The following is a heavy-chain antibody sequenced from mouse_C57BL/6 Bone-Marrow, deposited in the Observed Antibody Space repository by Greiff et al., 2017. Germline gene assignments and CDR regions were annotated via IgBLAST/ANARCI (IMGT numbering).Heavy chain of an antibody. Sequence: VQLQQSGAELVKPGASVKLSCPASGFNIKDYYMHWVMQRTEQGLEWIGRLDPKDGETKYDQKFQGKATITADKSSNKAYLTLSSLTSEDTAAFYCSSFHRDSNPFAYRGQGALVTVS. CDR1: GFNIKDYY. V-gene: IGHV14-2*01. CDR3: SSFHRDSNPFAY. D-gene: IGHD2-5*01. J-gene: IGHJ3*01. CDR2: LDPKDGET.